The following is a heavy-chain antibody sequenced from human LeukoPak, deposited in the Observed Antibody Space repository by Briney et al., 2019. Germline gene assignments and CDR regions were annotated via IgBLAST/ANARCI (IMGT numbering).Heavy chain of an antibody. J-gene: IGHJ4*02. V-gene: IGHV3-48*04. CDR2: ISSSSSTK. CDR3: ARWIAAAGSDY. CDR1: GFTFSSNS. D-gene: IGHD6-13*01. Sequence: GGSLRLSCAASGFTFSSNSMNWVRQAPGEGLEWVSYISSSSSTKYYADSVKGRFTISRDNAKNSLYLQMNSLRAEDTAVYYCARWIAAAGSDYWGQGTLVTVSS.